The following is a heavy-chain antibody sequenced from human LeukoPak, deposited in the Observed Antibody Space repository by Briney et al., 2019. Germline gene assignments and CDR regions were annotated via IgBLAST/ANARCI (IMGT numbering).Heavy chain of an antibody. CDR3: AREGYYYDSSGYQ. D-gene: IGHD3-22*01. CDR1: GVSISNGNW. J-gene: IGHJ4*02. CDR2: IYYSGST. Sequence: SENLSLTCSVSGVSISNGNWWGWVRQPPGKGLEWIGSIYYSGSTYYNPSLKSRVTISVDTSKNQFSLKLSSVTAADTAVYYCAREGYYYDSSGYQWGQGTLVTVSS. V-gene: IGHV4-39*07.